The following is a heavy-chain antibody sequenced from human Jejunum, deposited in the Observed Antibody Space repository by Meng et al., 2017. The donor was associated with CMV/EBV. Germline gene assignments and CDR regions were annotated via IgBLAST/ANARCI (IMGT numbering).Heavy chain of an antibody. CDR2: IFYTGGT. D-gene: IGHD2-21*02. J-gene: IGHJ4*02. V-gene: IGHV4-39*07. Sequence: SGGSISTDNCFWGWIRQPPGKGLEWIGTIFYTGGTYYNPSLKSRVTMSVDTSKNQFSLKLNSVTAADTAVYYCARDSLYGGDPDFDYWGQGTLVTVSS. CDR1: GGSISTDNCF. CDR3: ARDSLYGGDPDFDY.